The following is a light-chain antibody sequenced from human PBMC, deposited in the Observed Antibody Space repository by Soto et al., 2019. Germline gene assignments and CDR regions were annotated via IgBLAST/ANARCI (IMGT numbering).Light chain of an antibody. Sequence: IQLAQSPYTLSASQGDRVTITCRASQGISSYLAWYQQKPGKAPKLLIYAASTLQSGVPSRFSGSGSGTDFTLTISSLQPEDFATYYCQQLNSYPITFGQGTRLEI. CDR2: AAS. V-gene: IGKV1-9*01. CDR3: QQLNSYPIT. CDR1: QGISSY. J-gene: IGKJ5*01.